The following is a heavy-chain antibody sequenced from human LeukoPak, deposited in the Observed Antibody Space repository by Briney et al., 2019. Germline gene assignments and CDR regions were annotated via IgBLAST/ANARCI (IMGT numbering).Heavy chain of an antibody. J-gene: IGHJ4*02. CDR1: GYSISSGYY. CDR3: ARYIVVVPAAAFDY. V-gene: IGHV4-38-2*01. Sequence: SETLSLTCAVSGYSISSGYYWGWIRQPPGKGLEGIGSIYHSGSTYYNPSLKSRVTISVDTSKNQFSLKLSSVTAADTAVYYCARYIVVVPAAAFDYWGQGTLVTVSS. CDR2: IYHSGST. D-gene: IGHD2-2*01.